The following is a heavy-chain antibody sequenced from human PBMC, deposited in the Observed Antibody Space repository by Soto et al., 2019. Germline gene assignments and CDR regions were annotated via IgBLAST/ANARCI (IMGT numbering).Heavy chain of an antibody. CDR3: ARDEDV. V-gene: IGHV1-3*01. Sequence: QVQLVQSGAEVKKPGASVKVSCKASGYTFTRYAIHWVRQAPGQRLEWMGWINAGNGNTKYSQNFQGRVTITSDTSASTAYMALSSLRSEDTAIYFCARDEDVWGQGTTVTVSS. CDR1: GYTFTRYA. J-gene: IGHJ6*02. CDR2: INAGNGNT.